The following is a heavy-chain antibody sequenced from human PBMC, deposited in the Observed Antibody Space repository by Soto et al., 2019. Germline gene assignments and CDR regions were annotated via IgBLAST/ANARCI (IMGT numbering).Heavy chain of an antibody. J-gene: IGHJ4*02. CDR3: ASLWFGEFRPDY. Sequence: GGSLRLSCAASGFTFSSYSMNWVRQAPGQGLEWVSSISSSSSYIYYADSVKGRFTISRDNAKNSLYLQMNSLRAEDTAVYYCASLWFGEFRPDYWGQGTLVTVSS. CDR2: ISSSSSYI. V-gene: IGHV3-21*01. D-gene: IGHD3-10*01. CDR1: GFTFSSYS.